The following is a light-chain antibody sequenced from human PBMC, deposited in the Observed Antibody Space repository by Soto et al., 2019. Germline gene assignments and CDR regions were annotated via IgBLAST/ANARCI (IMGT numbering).Light chain of an antibody. CDR2: GTS. CDR3: QQYGSWT. CDR1: QTISSNN. Sequence: EIVLTQSPGTLSVSPGERATLSCRASQTISSNNLAWYQQKPGQAPSLLIYGTSSRATGIPDRFSGSWSGTDFTLTISRLEPEDSAIYYCQQYGSWTFGQGTKVEIK. J-gene: IGKJ1*01. V-gene: IGKV3-20*01.